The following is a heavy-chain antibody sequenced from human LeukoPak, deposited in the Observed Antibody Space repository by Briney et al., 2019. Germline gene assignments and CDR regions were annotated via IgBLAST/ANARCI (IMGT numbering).Heavy chain of an antibody. J-gene: IGHJ4*02. CDR3: AKDIQSSY. CDR2: ITYDGYYK. CDR1: GFTFTSYG. Sequence: GTSLRLSCAASGFTFTSYGMHWVRQSPGKGLEWVALITYDGYYKYHSDSVKGRFTISSDTSKNTLYLQMNSLRAEDTAVYHCAKDIQSSYWGQGTLVTVSS. D-gene: IGHD2-21*01. V-gene: IGHV3-30*18.